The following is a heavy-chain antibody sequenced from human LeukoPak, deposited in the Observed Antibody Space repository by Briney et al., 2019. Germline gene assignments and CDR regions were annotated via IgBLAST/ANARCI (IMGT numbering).Heavy chain of an antibody. Sequence: SQTLSLTCAISGDSVSSNSAAWSWIRQSPSRGLEWLGRTYYRSKWYHDYAVSVRSRVSVNPDISKNQFSLQLNSVTPEDTAVYYCARFLGIGSQRYYFDSWGQGTLVTVSS. CDR2: TYYRSKWYH. J-gene: IGHJ4*02. V-gene: IGHV6-1*01. CDR3: ARFLGIGSQRYYFDS. D-gene: IGHD6-19*01. CDR1: GDSVSSNSAA.